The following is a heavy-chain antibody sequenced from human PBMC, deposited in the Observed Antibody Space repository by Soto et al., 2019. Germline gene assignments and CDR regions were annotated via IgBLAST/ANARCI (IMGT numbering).Heavy chain of an antibody. D-gene: IGHD2-15*01. J-gene: IGHJ4*02. CDR3: AREGGYCSGGTCAFDY. Sequence: QVQLVQSGAEVKKPGASMKVSCKASGYIFTGYHMHWVRQAPGQGLEWMGWINPNTGGTNFAQKFQGRVTLTRDTSISTAYLELGRLTSDDTAVYFCAREGGYCSGGTCAFDYWGQGTLVTVGS. CDR1: GYIFTGYH. V-gene: IGHV1-2*02. CDR2: INPNTGGT.